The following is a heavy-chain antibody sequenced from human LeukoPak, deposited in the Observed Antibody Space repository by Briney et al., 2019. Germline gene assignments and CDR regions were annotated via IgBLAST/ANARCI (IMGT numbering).Heavy chain of an antibody. CDR3: ARARVGATNNFDY. J-gene: IGHJ4*02. D-gene: IGHD1-26*01. Sequence: PSETLSLTCTVSGGSISSYYWSWIRQPPGKGLEWIGYIYYSGSTNYNPSLKSRVTISVDTSKNQFSLKLSSVTAADTAVYYCARARVGATNNFDYWGQGTLVTVSS. V-gene: IGHV4-59*01. CDR1: GGSISSYY. CDR2: IYYSGST.